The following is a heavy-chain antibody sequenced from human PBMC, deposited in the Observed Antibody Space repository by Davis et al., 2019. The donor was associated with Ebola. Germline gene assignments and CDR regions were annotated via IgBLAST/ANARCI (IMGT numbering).Heavy chain of an antibody. Sequence: GESLKISCAASGFTFSSYAMSWVRQAPGKGLEWVSAISGSGGSTYYADSVEGRFPISRDNSKNTLYLQMNSLRAEDTAVYYCAKGATLYGSGLLHYWGQGTLVTVSS. CDR1: GFTFSSYA. D-gene: IGHD3-10*01. J-gene: IGHJ4*02. CDR3: AKGATLYGSGLLHY. V-gene: IGHV3-23*01. CDR2: ISGSGGST.